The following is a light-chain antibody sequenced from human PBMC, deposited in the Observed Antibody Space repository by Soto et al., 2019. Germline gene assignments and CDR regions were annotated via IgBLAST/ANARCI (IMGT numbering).Light chain of an antibody. V-gene: IGKV3-15*01. J-gene: IGKJ3*01. CDR3: PHYSNWHPT. Sequence: EMVMTQSPATLSVSPGERVTLSCRASESVHRNLAWYQQKPGQGPSLLIYYASTRATGVPDRFTGSGSGTEFTLTISSLQSEDFGVYHCPHYSNWHPTFGPGTKVEIK. CDR2: YAS. CDR1: ESVHRN.